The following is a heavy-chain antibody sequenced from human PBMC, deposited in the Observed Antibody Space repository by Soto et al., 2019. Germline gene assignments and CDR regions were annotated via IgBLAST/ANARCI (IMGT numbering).Heavy chain of an antibody. CDR1: GGSISSGDYY. Sequence: SETLSLTCTVSGGSISSGDYYWSWIRQPPGKGLEWIGYIYYSGSTYYNPSLKSRVTISVDTSKNQFSLKLSSVTATDTAVYYCARGTIMITFGGVIVNGDAFDIWGQGTMVTVSS. CDR3: ARGTIMITFGGVIVNGDAFDI. CDR2: IYYSGST. V-gene: IGHV4-30-4*01. D-gene: IGHD3-16*02. J-gene: IGHJ3*02.